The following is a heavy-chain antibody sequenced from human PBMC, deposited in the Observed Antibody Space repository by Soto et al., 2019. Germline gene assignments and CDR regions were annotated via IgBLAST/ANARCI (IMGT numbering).Heavy chain of an antibody. CDR1: GFTLSRYS. CDR2: ISRSSSTI. J-gene: IGHJ4*02. Sequence: EVQLVESGGGLVQPGGSLRLSCVASGFTLSRYSMNWVRQAPGKGLEWVSYISRSSSTIYYADSVKGRFTISRDNAANSLYLQMYSLRAEDTAVSYCARVLAGGIPAYWGQGTRVTVSS. D-gene: IGHD6-13*01. V-gene: IGHV3-48*01. CDR3: ARVLAGGIPAY.